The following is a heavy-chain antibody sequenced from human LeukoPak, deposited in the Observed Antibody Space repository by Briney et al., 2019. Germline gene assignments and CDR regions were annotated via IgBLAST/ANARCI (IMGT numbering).Heavy chain of an antibody. D-gene: IGHD2-15*01. Sequence: GESLKISCKGSGYIFTNYWIAWVRQMPGKGLEWMGIIYPGDSDTRYSPSFQGQVTISADKSISTAYLQWSSLKASDTAMYYCARPRDIKNGHFAYWGQGTLVTVSS. CDR2: IYPGDSDT. J-gene: IGHJ4*02. CDR3: ARPRDIKNGHFAY. V-gene: IGHV5-51*01. CDR1: GYIFTNYW.